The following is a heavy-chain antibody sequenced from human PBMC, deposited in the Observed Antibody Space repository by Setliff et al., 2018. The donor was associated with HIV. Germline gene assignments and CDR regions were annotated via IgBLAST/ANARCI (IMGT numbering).Heavy chain of an antibody. Sequence: ASVKVSCKVSGYTLSELSMHWVWQAPGKGLEWMGGFDPEDGETVYAQKFQGRVTMTEDTSTDTAYMELSSLRSEDTAMYYCATIRAYYYDSSGQEYFQHWGHGTLVTVSS. CDR1: GYTLSELS. V-gene: IGHV1-24*01. D-gene: IGHD3-22*01. CDR3: ATIRAYYYDSSGQEYFQH. J-gene: IGHJ1*01. CDR2: FDPEDGET.